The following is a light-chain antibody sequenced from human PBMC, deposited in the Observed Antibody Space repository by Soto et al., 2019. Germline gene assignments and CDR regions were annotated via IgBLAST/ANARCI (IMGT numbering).Light chain of an antibody. CDR2: EVS. CDR3: SSYTTSNTLV. Sequence: QSALTQPASVSGSPGQSITISCTGTSSDVGDYKYVSWYQKHPGKAPKALIYEVSNRPSGVSNRFSGYKSGNTASLNISGLQAEDEADYYCSSYTTSNTLVFGPGTKVTVL. V-gene: IGLV2-14*01. CDR1: SSDVGDYKY. J-gene: IGLJ1*01.